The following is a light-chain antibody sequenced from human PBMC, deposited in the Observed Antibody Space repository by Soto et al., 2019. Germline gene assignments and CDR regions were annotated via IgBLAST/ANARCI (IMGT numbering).Light chain of an antibody. CDR1: QSVSSN. CDR3: QEYNNWPPMNT. J-gene: IGKJ2*01. Sequence: EIVMTQSPATLSASPGERATLSCTASQSVSSNLAWYQQKPGQAPRLLIYGASTRAPGIPARFISSWSGTEFTLTISSLESEDFAVYYCQEYNNWPPMNTFGQGAKLEIK. CDR2: GAS. V-gene: IGKV3-15*01.